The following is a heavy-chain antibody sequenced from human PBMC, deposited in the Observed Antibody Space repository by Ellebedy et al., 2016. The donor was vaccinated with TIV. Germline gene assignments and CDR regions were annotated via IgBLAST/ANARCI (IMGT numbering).Heavy chain of an antibody. CDR2: IYYSGNT. CDR3: ARDSSSGRLPAF. Sequence: MPSETLSLTCTVPGGSISSYYRSWIRQPPGKGLEWIGYIYYSGNTNYNPSLKSRVTIAVDTSKNQISLKLRSVTAADTAVYYCARDSSSGRLPAFWGQGTLVTVSS. CDR1: GGSISSYY. V-gene: IGHV4-59*01. J-gene: IGHJ4*02. D-gene: IGHD3-10*01.